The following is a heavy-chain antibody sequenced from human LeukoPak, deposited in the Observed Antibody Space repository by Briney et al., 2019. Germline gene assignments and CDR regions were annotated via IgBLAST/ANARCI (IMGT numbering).Heavy chain of an antibody. V-gene: IGHV4-39*07. CDR3: ARAVGSFDWLPLFDY. D-gene: IGHD3-9*01. CDR1: GASISSTTYY. Sequence: SETLSLTCTVSGASISSTTYYWGWIRQPPRKGLEWIASIYYSGSTYYNPSLKSRVTISVDTSKNQFYLKLSSVTAADTAVYYCARAVGSFDWLPLFDYWGQGTLVTVSS. J-gene: IGHJ4*02. CDR2: IYYSGST.